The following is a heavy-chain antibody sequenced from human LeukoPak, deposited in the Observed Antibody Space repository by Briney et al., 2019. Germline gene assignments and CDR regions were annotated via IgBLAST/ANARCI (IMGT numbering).Heavy chain of an antibody. Sequence: PGGSLRLSCAASGFTFRNYWMSWVRQAPGKGLKWVGNINQDGSVKFYVDSVKGRFTISRDNAKSSLYLQMNSLRAEDTAVYYCATSRDSSGVDWGQGNLVTVSS. CDR3: ATSRDSSGVD. CDR1: GFTFRNYW. D-gene: IGHD3-22*01. V-gene: IGHV3-7*01. J-gene: IGHJ4*02. CDR2: INQDGSVK.